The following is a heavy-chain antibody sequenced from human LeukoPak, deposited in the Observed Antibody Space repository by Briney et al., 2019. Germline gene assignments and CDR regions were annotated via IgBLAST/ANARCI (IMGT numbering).Heavy chain of an antibody. J-gene: IGHJ4*02. CDR1: GFTFSSYG. D-gene: IGHD3-9*01. CDR2: IRYDGSNK. Sequence: PGGSLRLSCAASGFTFSSYGMHSVRQAPGKGLECVAFIRYDGSNKYYAASVKGRFTISRDNSKNPLYLQMNSLRAEDTAVYYCAKDFGASIWDYDILTGTGGNWGQGTLVTVSS. CDR3: AKDFGASIWDYDILTGTGGN. V-gene: IGHV3-30*02.